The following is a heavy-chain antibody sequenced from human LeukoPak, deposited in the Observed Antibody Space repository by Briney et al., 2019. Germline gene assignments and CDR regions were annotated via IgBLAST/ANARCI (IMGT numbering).Heavy chain of an antibody. Sequence: GGSLRLSCAASGFTFSSYAMSWVRQAPGEGLEWVSGISAGGDTTYTADSVRGRFTISRDNSNNTLYLQMNILTAEDTAVYYCAAISYSGTWPVGYWGQGILVT. CDR1: GFTFSSYA. V-gene: IGHV3-23*01. CDR3: AAISYSGTWPVGY. D-gene: IGHD6-25*01. CDR2: ISAGGDTT. J-gene: IGHJ4*02.